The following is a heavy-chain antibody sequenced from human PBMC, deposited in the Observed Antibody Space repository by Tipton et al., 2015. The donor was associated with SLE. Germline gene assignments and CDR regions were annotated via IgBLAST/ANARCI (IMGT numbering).Heavy chain of an antibody. V-gene: IGHV3-9*01. CDR1: GFSFDDYA. CDR2: ISWNSDTI. Sequence: SLRLSCAASGFSFDDYAMHWVRQAPGKGLERVSGISWNSDTIAYADSVKGRITISRDNAKNSLYLQMDSLRAEDTALYYCAKDRGAIKYYGMDVWGQGTTVTVSS. J-gene: IGHJ6*02. CDR3: AKDRGAIKYYGMDV.